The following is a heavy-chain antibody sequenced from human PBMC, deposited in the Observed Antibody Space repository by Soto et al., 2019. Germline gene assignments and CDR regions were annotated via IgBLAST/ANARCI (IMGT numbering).Heavy chain of an antibody. CDR1: GGTFSSYT. CDR2: IIPTLGIA. J-gene: IGHJ6*03. D-gene: IGHD3-10*01. V-gene: IGHV1-69*02. Sequence: SVKVSCKASGGTFSSYTISWVRQAPGQGLEWMGRIIPTLGIANYAQKFQGRVTITADKSTSTAYMELSSLRSEDTAVYYCASGLWFGEFAYYYMDVWGKGTSVTVSS. CDR3: ASGLWFGEFAYYYMDV.